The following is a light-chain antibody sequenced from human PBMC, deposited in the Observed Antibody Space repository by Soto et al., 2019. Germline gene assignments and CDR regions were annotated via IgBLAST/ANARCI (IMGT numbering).Light chain of an antibody. J-gene: IGKJ4*01. CDR2: LGS. CDR3: MQALQTPLT. V-gene: IGKV2-28*01. Sequence: DIVMTRSPLSLPVTPGEPASISCRSSQSLLHRNGYNYLDWYLQKQGQSPQLLIYLGSNRASGVPDRFSGSGSGTDFTLKISRVEAEDVGIYYCMQALQTPLTFGGGTKVEIK. CDR1: QSLLHRNGYNY.